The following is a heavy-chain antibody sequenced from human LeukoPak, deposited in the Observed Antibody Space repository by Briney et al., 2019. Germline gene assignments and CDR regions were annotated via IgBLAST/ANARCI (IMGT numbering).Heavy chain of an antibody. V-gene: IGHV1-69*04. CDR2: IIPILGIA. D-gene: IGHD2-2*01. Sequence: ASVKVSCKASGGTFSSYAISWVRQAPGQGLEWMGRIIPILGIANYAQKFQGRVTITTDESTSTAYMELSSLRSEDTAVYYCARSPIQREVPAAVDAFDIWGQGTMVTVSS. CDR1: GGTFSSYA. CDR3: ARSPIQREVPAAVDAFDI. J-gene: IGHJ3*02.